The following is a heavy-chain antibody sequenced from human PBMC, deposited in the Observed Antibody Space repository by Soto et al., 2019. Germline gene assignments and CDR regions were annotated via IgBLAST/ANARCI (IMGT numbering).Heavy chain of an antibody. D-gene: IGHD3-10*01. J-gene: IGHJ6*02. Sequence: EVQVVESGGGLVQPGGSLRLSCAASGFTLSSYWMTWVRQAPGKGLEWVANIKEDGGETYYVDSVKGRFTISRDNAKNSLYLQLNSLRAEDTAVYYCAREVLVWFGEFLEDYYYHGMDVWGQGTTVTVSS. CDR1: GFTLSSYW. V-gene: IGHV3-7*05. CDR2: IKEDGGET. CDR3: AREVLVWFGEFLEDYYYHGMDV.